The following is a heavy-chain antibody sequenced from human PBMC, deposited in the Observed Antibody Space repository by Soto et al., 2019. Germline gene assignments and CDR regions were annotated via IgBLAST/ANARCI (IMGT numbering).Heavy chain of an antibody. CDR2: INRDGGST. V-gene: IGHV3-74*01. J-gene: IGHJ6*03. D-gene: IGHD5-12*01. Sequence: EVQLVESGGGLVQPGGSLRLSCAASGFTFSNYWMHWVRQAPGKGLVWVSRINRDGGSTSYADSVKGRFTISRDNAKNTLYLQLNSLRAEDTAVYYCTRVGVWLRSDFYYYYMDVWGKGATVSVSS. CDR3: TRVGVWLRSDFYYYYMDV. CDR1: GFTFSNYW.